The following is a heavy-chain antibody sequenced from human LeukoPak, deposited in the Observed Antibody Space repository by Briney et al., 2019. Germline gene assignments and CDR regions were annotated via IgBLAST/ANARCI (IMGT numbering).Heavy chain of an antibody. Sequence: PGGSLRLSCAVSGFTLSSYGMSWVRQAPGKGLEWISGIFGSGGSTKYADSVKGRFTISRDTSKNTLYLQMNSLRVEDTAVYYCAKDLYNSGLWYFDYWAREPWSPSPQ. V-gene: IGHV3-23*01. CDR2: IFGSGGST. J-gene: IGHJ4*02. CDR3: AKDLYNSGLWYFDY. D-gene: IGHD6-19*01. CDR1: GFTLSSYG.